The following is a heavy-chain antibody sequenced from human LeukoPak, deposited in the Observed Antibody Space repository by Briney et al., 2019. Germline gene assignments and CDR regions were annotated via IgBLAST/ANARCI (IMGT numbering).Heavy chain of an antibody. D-gene: IGHD3-22*01. J-gene: IGHJ6*02. V-gene: IGHV4-30-2*01. CDR3: ARARRDDSSGYYYQRINSYYYDMDV. CDR1: GGSISSGGYS. CDR2: IYHSGST. Sequence: PSETLSLTCAVSGGSISSGGYSWSWIRQPPGKGLEWIGYIYHSGSTCYNPSLKSRVTISVDTSKNQFSLKLSSVTAADTAVYYCARARRDDSSGYYYQRINSYYYDMDVWGQGTTITVSS.